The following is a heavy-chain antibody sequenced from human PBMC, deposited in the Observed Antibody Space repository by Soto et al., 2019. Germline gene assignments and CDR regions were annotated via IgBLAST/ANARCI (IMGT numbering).Heavy chain of an antibody. CDR2: INSDGTST. J-gene: IGHJ4*02. Sequence: EVQLVESGGGLVQPGGSLRLSCAASGFTFSRHWMHWVRQAPGKGLVWVSRINSDGTSTNYADSVKGRFTISRDNAKNTLYLQIICLRGEDTAVYHCAIPYTATIPNGFNSWGQGTLVTVSS. CDR3: AIPYTATIPNGFNS. V-gene: IGHV3-74*01. D-gene: IGHD5-18*01. CDR1: GFTFSRHW.